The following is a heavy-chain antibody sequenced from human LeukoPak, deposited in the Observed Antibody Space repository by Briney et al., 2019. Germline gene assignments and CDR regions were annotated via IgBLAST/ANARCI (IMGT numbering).Heavy chain of an antibody. V-gene: IGHV3-30*02. J-gene: IGHJ5*02. CDR1: GFTFSSYG. CDR2: IQYDGSDK. CDR3: AKDLNRYCSGGSCLFDP. D-gene: IGHD2-15*01. Sequence: GGSLRLSCAASGFTFSSYGMHWVRQAPGKGLEWVAFIQYDGSDKYSADSVKGRFTISRDNSKNTLYLQLNSLRAEDTAVYYCAKDLNRYCSGGSCLFDPWGQGTLVTVSS.